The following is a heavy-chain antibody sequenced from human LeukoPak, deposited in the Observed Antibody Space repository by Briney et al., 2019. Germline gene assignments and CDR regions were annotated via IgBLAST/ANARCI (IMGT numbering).Heavy chain of an antibody. CDR3: ARGIAVAADN. J-gene: IGHJ4*02. D-gene: IGHD6-19*01. Sequence: GGSLRLSCAASGFTFSSYSINWVRQAPGKGLEWVSSISSSSSFISYADSVKGRFTISRDNAKNTLYLQMNSLRAEDTAVYYCARGIAVAADNWGQGTLVTVSS. V-gene: IGHV3-21*01. CDR2: ISSSSSFI. CDR1: GFTFSSYS.